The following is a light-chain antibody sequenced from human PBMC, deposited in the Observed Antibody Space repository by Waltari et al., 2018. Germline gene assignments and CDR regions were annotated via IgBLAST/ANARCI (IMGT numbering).Light chain of an antibody. Sequence: QSALTQPPSASGSPGQSVTISCTGTTSDVGSYKYVSWYQQHPGKAPKLLIYEVSERPSGVPVRFSGSRSGNPASLTVSGLQADDEADYYCSSYAGRNSFNVLFGGGTKVIVL. CDR1: TSDVGSYKY. CDR3: SSYAGRNSFNVL. J-gene: IGLJ2*01. CDR2: EVS. V-gene: IGLV2-8*01.